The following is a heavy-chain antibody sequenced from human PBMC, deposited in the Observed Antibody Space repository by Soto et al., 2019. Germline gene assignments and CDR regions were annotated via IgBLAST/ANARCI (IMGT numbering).Heavy chain of an antibody. V-gene: IGHV3-23*01. CDR3: VKSFDYDILTGYTSYFDY. D-gene: IGHD3-9*01. CDR1: GFTFSSYA. Sequence: EVQLLESGGGLVQPGGSLRLSCTASGFTFSSYAMNWVRQAPGKGLEWVSATTGSGGVTYYADSVKGRFTISRDNSKNTLYLQMNSLRAEDTAVYYCVKSFDYDILTGYTSYFDYCGQRTLLTVSS. CDR2: TTGSGGVT. J-gene: IGHJ4*02.